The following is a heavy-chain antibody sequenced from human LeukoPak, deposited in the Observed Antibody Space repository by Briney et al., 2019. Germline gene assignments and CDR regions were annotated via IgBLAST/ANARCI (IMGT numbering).Heavy chain of an antibody. CDR2: ISSDGNDK. Sequence: PGGSLRLSRAPSGFTISSTPIHWVRQAPGKGLEWVAVISSDGNDKSYADSVRGRFTISRDNSKNTLYLQMNSLRVEDTAVYYCARVPERTISPLYYYCMDVWGKGTTVTVSS. V-gene: IGHV3-30*04. D-gene: IGHD5-12*01. CDR3: ARVPERTISPLYYYCMDV. J-gene: IGHJ6*03. CDR1: GFTISSTP.